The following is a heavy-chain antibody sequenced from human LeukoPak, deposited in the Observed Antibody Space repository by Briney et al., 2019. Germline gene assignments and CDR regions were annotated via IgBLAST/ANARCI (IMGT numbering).Heavy chain of an antibody. CDR1: GYTFTGYY. V-gene: IGHV1-2*02. CDR2: INPNSGGT. J-gene: IGHJ5*02. D-gene: IGHD6-19*01. CDR3: ARDSGWHNWFDP. Sequence: ASVKVSCKASGYTFTGYYMHWVRQAPGQGLEWVGWINPNSGGTNYAQKFQGRVTMTRDTSISTAYMELSRLRSDDTAVYYCARDSGWHNWFDPWGQGTLVTVSS.